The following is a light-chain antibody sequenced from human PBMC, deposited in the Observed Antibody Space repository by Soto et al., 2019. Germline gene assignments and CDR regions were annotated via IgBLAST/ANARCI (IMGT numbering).Light chain of an antibody. V-gene: IGLV2-14*01. CDR3: CSFAGSYTYV. Sequence: QSALTQPAAVSGSPGQSITISCTGTSSDIGGYNYVSWYQQHPDKAPKLIIYEVSNRPSGVSNRFSGSKSGNTASLTISGLQAEDEADYSCCSFAGSYTYVFGGGTKVTVL. CDR2: EVS. J-gene: IGLJ1*01. CDR1: SSDIGGYNY.